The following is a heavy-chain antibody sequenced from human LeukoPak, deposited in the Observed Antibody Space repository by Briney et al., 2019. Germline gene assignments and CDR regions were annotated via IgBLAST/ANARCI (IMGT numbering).Heavy chain of an antibody. CDR3: ARDPQLGPFDY. J-gene: IGHJ4*02. CDR1: GGSISSYY. V-gene: IGHV4-4*07. Sequence: PSETLSLTCPVSGGSISSYYWSWIRQPAGKGLEWIGRIYTSGRTNYNPSLKSRVTMSVDTSKKQFSLKLSSVTAADTAVYYCARDPQLGPFDYWGQGTLVTVSS. CDR2: IYTSGRT. D-gene: IGHD6-6*01.